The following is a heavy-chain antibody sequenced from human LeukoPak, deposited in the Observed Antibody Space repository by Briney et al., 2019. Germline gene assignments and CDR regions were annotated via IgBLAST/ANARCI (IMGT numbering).Heavy chain of an antibody. J-gene: IGHJ4*02. V-gene: IGHV1-18*01. Sequence: ASVKVSCKASGYTFTSYGISWVRQAPGQGLEWMGWISAYNGNTNYAQKLQGRVTMTTDTSTSTAYMELRNLRSDDTAVYYCARDDYYGSGSYPIDYWGQGTLVTVSS. D-gene: IGHD3-10*01. CDR2: ISAYNGNT. CDR1: GYTFTSYG. CDR3: ARDDYYGSGSYPIDY.